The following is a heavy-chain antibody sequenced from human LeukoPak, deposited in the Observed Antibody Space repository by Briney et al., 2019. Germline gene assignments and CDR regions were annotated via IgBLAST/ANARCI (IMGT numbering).Heavy chain of an antibody. CDR3: AKDSPTLYCSGGSCYFDY. CDR2: ISDSGGST. CDR1: GFTFSSYA. D-gene: IGHD2-15*01. V-gene: IGHV3-23*01. J-gene: IGHJ4*02. Sequence: PGGSLRLSCAASGFTFSSYAMSWVRQAPGKGLEWVSAISDSGGSTYYADSVKGRFTISRDNSKNTLYLQMNSLRAEDTAVYYCAKDSPTLYCSGGSCYFDYWGQGTLVTVSS.